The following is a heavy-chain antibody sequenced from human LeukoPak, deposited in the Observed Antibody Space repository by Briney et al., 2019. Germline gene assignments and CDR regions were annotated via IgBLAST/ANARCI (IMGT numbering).Heavy chain of an antibody. D-gene: IGHD1-14*01. V-gene: IGHV3-48*03. CDR1: GFTFSSYE. J-gene: IGHJ6*02. Sequence: GGSLRLSCAASGFTFSSYEMNRVRQAPGKGLEWVSYISSSGSTIYYADSVKGRFTISRDNAKNSLYLQMNSLRAEDMAVYYCARDARGYGINYYYYYGMDVWGQGTTVTVSS. CDR2: ISSSGSTI. CDR3: ARDARGYGINYYYYYGMDV.